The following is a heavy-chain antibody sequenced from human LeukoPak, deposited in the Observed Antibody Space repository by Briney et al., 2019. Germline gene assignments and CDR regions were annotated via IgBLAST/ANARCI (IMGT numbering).Heavy chain of an antibody. CDR2: INPKSGDT. CDR3: ARVRDYANWFDP. CDR1: GYTFSDYY. J-gene: IGHJ5*02. D-gene: IGHD4-17*01. V-gene: IGHV1-2*06. Sequence: ASVKVSCKASGYTFSDYYIYWVRQAPGQGLEWMGRINPKSGDTNYAQKFQSRVTMTRDTSISTAYMELSRLRSDDTAVYYCARVRDYANWFDPWGQGTLVTVSS.